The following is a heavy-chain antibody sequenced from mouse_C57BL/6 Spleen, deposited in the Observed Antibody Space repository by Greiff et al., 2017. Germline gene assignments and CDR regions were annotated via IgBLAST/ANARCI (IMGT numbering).Heavy chain of an antibody. V-gene: IGHV5-15*01. Sequence: EVQLVESGGGLVQPGGSLKLSCEASGFTFSDYGMAWVRQAPRKGPEWVAFISNLAYSIYYADTVTGRFTISREKAKNTLYLEMSSLRSEDSAMYYCARAVNDYDYFDYWGQGTTLTVSS. CDR2: ISNLAYSI. CDR1: GFTFSDYG. D-gene: IGHD2-4*01. CDR3: ARAVNDYDYFDY. J-gene: IGHJ2*01.